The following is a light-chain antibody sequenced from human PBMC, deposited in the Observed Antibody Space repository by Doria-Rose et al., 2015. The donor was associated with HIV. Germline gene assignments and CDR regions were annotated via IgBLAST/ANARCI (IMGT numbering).Light chain of an antibody. CDR2: GAS. J-gene: IGKJ1*01. V-gene: IGKV1-9*01. Sequence: DIQVTQSPSFLSASVGVRVTITCRASQGISRYLAWYQQKPGKAPTLLTFGASTLQSGITSRFSGSGSGTEFTLKISSLQPEDFATYYCQQCDSFPRSFGQGTKVELK. CDR1: QGISRY. CDR3: QQCDSFPRS.